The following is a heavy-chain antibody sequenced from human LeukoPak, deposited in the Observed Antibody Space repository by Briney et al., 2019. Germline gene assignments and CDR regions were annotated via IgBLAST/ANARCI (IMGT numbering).Heavy chain of an antibody. CDR2: ISSSSSYT. CDR3: ARDKQDVAGGSAVGY. CDR1: GFTFSDYY. V-gene: IGHV3-11*06. J-gene: IGHJ4*02. D-gene: IGHD6-19*01. Sequence: GGSLRLSYAASGFTFSDYYMSWIRQAPGKGLEWVSYISSSSSYTNYADSVKGRFTISRDNAKNSLYLQMNSLRAEDTAVYYCARDKQDVAGGSAVGYWGQGTLVTVSS.